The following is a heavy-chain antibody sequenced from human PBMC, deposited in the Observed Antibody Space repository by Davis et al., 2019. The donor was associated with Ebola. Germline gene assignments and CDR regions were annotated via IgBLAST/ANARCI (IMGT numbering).Heavy chain of an antibody. CDR3: ARQGGKSWFDP. Sequence: GESLKISCKGSGYNFNNYWIGWVRQMPGKGLEWMGIIYPGDSDTRYNPSFQGQVTISADKSINTAYLQWSSLKASDTAMYYCARQGGKSWFDPWGQGTLVTVSS. D-gene: IGHD3-16*01. CDR2: IYPGDSDT. CDR1: GYNFNNYW. J-gene: IGHJ5*02. V-gene: IGHV5-51*01.